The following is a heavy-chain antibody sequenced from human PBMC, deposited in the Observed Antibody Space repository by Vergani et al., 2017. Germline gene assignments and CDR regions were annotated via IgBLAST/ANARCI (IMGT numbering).Heavy chain of an antibody. D-gene: IGHD1-1*01. V-gene: IGHV3-30*03. CDR3: ARDFLTRVTTLDYYYMGV. CDR1: GFPFSDYG. Sequence: QVQLVESGGGEVQPGRCLRLSCSAAGFPFSDYGVHWVRQAPGKGLEWGSVISYDGNKKNYADSVKGRFTISRDNSKNTLYLEMNALRAEDTAVYYCARDFLTRVTTLDYYYMGVWGKGTTVTVSS. J-gene: IGHJ6*03. CDR2: ISYDGNKK.